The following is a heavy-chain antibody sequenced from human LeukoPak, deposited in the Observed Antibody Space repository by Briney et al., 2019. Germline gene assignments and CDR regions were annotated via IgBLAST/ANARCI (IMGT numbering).Heavy chain of an antibody. D-gene: IGHD3-10*01. Sequence: PGGTLRLSCAASGFTFSSYGMSWVRQAPGKGLEWVSTISGSGGGTYYAGSVKGRFTISRDNSKNTLYLQMNSLRAEDTAVYYCAKRHGSGSYILDYWGQGTLVTVSP. CDR1: GFTFSSYG. J-gene: IGHJ4*02. CDR3: AKRHGSGSYILDY. CDR2: ISGSGGGT. V-gene: IGHV3-23*01.